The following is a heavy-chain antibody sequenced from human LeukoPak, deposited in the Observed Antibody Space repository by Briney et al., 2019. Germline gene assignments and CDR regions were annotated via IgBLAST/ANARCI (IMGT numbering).Heavy chain of an antibody. V-gene: IGHV4-31*03. CDR1: GGSISSGGYY. CDR2: IYYSGST. Sequence: SQTLSPTCTVSGGSISSGGYYWSWIRQHPGKGLEWIGYIYYSGSTYYNPSLKSRVTISVDTSKNQFSLKLSSVTAADTAVYYCARDYGGNSRLWAFDIWGQGTMVTVSS. CDR3: ARDYGGNSRLWAFDI. J-gene: IGHJ3*02. D-gene: IGHD4-23*01.